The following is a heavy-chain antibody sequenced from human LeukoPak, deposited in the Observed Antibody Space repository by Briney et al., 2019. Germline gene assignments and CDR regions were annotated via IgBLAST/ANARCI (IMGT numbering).Heavy chain of an antibody. CDR2: IYPGDSDT. CDR3: ARQRTYGSGTSYYFYSMDV. J-gene: IGHJ6*02. D-gene: IGHD3-10*01. Sequence: GESLKISCKGSGYSFTSYRIGWVRQMPGKGLEWMGIIYPGDSDTRYSPSFQGQVTISADKSISTAYLQWSSLKASDTAMYYCARQRTYGSGTSYYFYSMDVWGQGTTVTVSS. V-gene: IGHV5-51*01. CDR1: GYSFTSYR.